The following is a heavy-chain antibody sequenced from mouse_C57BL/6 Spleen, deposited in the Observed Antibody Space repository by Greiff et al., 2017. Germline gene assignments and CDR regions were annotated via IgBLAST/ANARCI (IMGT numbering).Heavy chain of an antibody. J-gene: IGHJ3*01. CDR3: AREKDYYGSRETWFAY. D-gene: IGHD1-1*01. Sequence: VQLQQSGAELARPGASVKLSCKASGYTFTSYGISWVKQRTGQGLEWIGEIYPRSGNTYYNEKFKGKATLTADKSSSTAYMELRSLTSEDSAVYFCAREKDYYGSRETWFAYWGQGTLVTVSA. CDR1: GYTFTSYG. V-gene: IGHV1-81*01. CDR2: IYPRSGNT.